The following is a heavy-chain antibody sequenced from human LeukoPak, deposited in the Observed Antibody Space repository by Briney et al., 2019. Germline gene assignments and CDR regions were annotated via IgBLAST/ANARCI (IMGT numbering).Heavy chain of an antibody. CDR3: ARATGVVTAIDY. D-gene: IGHD3-3*01. V-gene: IGHV4-59*01. CDR2: IYYSGST. CDR1: GGSISSYY. Sequence: SETLSLTCTVSGGSISSYYWSWIRQPPGKGLEWIGYIYYSGSTNYNPSLKSRVTISVDTSKNQFSLKLSSVTAADTAVYYRARATGVVTAIDYWGQGTLVTVSS. J-gene: IGHJ4*02.